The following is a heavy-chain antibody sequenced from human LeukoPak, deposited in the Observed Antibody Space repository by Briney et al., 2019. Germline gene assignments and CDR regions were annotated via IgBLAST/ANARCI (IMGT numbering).Heavy chain of an antibody. CDR3: AKDGGSRDFDY. CDR2: ISGSGGST. D-gene: IGHD4-23*01. Sequence: GWSLRLSCAASGFTFNIHAISWVRLPPGKGLQWVSAISGSGGSTLYADSVKGRFTISRDNSKNTVDLQMNSLRDEDTAVYYCAKDGGSRDFDYWGQGTLVTVSS. J-gene: IGHJ4*02. V-gene: IGHV3-23*01. CDR1: GFTFNIHA.